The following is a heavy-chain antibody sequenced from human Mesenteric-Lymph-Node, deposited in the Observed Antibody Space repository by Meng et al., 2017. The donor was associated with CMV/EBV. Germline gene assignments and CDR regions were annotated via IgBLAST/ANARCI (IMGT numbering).Heavy chain of an antibody. V-gene: IGHV4-61*01. CDR2: IYYSGST. Sequence: SETLSLTCTVSVDSVSSCSYYWSWIRQPPGKGLEWIGNIYYSGSTNYNPSLMSRVTISVDTSKNQFSLKLSSVTTADTAVYYCARDFSGYYDILTGYYTRDSYYYGLDVWGQGTTVTVSS. D-gene: IGHD3-9*01. CDR1: VDSVSSCSYY. J-gene: IGHJ6*02. CDR3: ARDFSGYYDILTGYYTRDSYYYGLDV.